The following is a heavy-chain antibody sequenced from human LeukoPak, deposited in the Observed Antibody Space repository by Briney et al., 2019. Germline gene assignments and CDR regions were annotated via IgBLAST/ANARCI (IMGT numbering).Heavy chain of an antibody. Sequence: GGSLRLSCAASGFTFSSYSMNWVRQAPGKGLAWVAYISGTSRTIYYADSVKGRFTISRDNAKNSLSLQMNSLGDEDTAVYYCARADRSGTSNFDYWGQGTLVTVSS. CDR1: GFTFSSYS. CDR2: ISGTSRTI. CDR3: ARADRSGTSNFDY. D-gene: IGHD3-22*01. V-gene: IGHV3-48*02. J-gene: IGHJ4*02.